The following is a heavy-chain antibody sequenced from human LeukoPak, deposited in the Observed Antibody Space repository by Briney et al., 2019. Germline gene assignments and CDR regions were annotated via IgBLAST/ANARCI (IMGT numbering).Heavy chain of an antibody. CDR2: IYYSGYT. Sequence: PSETLSLTCTVSGGSIGSGDYYWRWIRQPPGTGLEWIGYIYYSGYTYYNPSLKSRVTISVDTSKNQFSLRLSSVTAADTAVYYCAREVLLWFGELSLGNLDYWGQGTLVTVSS. V-gene: IGHV4-30-4*01. J-gene: IGHJ4*02. CDR3: AREVLLWFGELSLGNLDY. D-gene: IGHD3-10*01. CDR1: GGSIGSGDYY.